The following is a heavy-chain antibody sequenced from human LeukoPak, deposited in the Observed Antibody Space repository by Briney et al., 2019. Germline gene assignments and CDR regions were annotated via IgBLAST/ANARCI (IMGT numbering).Heavy chain of an antibody. V-gene: IGHV3-21*01. Sequence: GGSLRLSCAASGFTFSSYSMDWVRQAPGKGLEWVSSISSSSSYIYYADSVKGRFTISRDNAKNSLYLQMNSLRAEDTAVYYCARKDWNDVINYWGQGTLVTVSS. J-gene: IGHJ4*02. CDR3: ARKDWNDVINY. CDR1: GFTFSSYS. CDR2: ISSSSSYI. D-gene: IGHD1-1*01.